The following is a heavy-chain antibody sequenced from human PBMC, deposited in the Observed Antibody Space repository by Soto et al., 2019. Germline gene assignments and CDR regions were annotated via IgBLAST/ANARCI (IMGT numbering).Heavy chain of an antibody. J-gene: IGHJ4*02. D-gene: IGHD1-26*01. CDR1: GFTFSSYG. Sequence: PGGSLRLSCVASGFTFSSYGMNWVRQGPGKGLEWLSSISKSGTTTYYADSVRGRFTISRDNAKNSLYLEINSLRAEDTAVFYCARGSGSHDYWGQGTLVTVSS. CDR3: ARGSGSHDY. CDR2: ISKSGTTT. V-gene: IGHV3-48*03.